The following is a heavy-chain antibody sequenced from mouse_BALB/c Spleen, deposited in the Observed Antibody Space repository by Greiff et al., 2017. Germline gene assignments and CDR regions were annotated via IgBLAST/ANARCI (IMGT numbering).Heavy chain of an antibody. CDR3: ARGEDYYGSSYGWYFDV. Sequence: EVQLVESGGGLVKPGGSLKLSCAASGFTFSSYAMSWVRQTPEKRLEWVASISSGGSTYYPDSVKGRFTISRDNARNILYLQMSSLRSEDTAMYYCARGEDYYGSSYGWYFDVWGAGTTVTVSS. D-gene: IGHD1-1*01. J-gene: IGHJ1*01. CDR2: ISSGGST. V-gene: IGHV5-6-5*01. CDR1: GFTFSSYA.